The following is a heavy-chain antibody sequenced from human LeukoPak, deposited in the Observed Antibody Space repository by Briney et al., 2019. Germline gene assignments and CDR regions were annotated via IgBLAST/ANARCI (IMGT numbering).Heavy chain of an antibody. Sequence: PSETLSLTCAVYGGSFSGYYWSWIRQPPGKGLEWIGEINHSGSTNYNPSLKSRVAISVDTSKNQFSLKLSSVTAADTAVYYCARVEGEWSAFDIWGQGTMVTVSS. CDR1: GGSFSGYY. CDR2: INHSGST. CDR3: ARVEGEWSAFDI. V-gene: IGHV4-34*01. J-gene: IGHJ3*02. D-gene: IGHD3-10*01.